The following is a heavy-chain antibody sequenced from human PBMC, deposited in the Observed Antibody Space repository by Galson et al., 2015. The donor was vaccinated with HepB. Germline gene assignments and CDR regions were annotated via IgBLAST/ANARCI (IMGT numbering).Heavy chain of an antibody. CDR3: TSSPYSSSWYSAFDI. D-gene: IGHD6-13*01. V-gene: IGHV3-73*01. CDR2: IRSKANSYAT. J-gene: IGHJ3*02. Sequence: SLRLSCAASGFTFSGSAMHWVRQASGKGLEWVGRIRSKANSYATAYAASVKGRFTISRDDSKNTAYLQMNSLKTEDTAVYYCTSSPYSSSWYSAFDIWGQGTMVTVSS. CDR1: GFTFSGSA.